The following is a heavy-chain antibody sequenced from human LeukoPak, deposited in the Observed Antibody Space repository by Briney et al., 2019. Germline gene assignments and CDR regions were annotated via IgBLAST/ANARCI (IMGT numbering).Heavy chain of an antibody. Sequence: GGSLRLSCAASGFTFSDYYMSWIRQAPGKGLEWVSYISSSGSTIYYADSVKGRFTISRDNSKNTLFLQMNSLRAEDTALYYCAKVPSSSWYKGIDYWGQGALVTVSS. CDR2: ISSSGSTI. V-gene: IGHV3-11*01. CDR1: GFTFSDYY. CDR3: AKVPSSSWYKGIDY. J-gene: IGHJ4*02. D-gene: IGHD6-13*01.